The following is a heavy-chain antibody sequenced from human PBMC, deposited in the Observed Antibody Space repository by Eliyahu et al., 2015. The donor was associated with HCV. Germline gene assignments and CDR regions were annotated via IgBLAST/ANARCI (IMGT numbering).Heavy chain of an antibody. D-gene: IGHD3-22*01. V-gene: IGHV1-69*01. CDR3: AKQFSGGAGDSSGYYLVY. CDR2: ITPIFGTG. J-gene: IGHJ4*02. Sequence: QVQLVQSGAEVKKSGSSVKVSCKASXVTFSSYAISWVRQAPGQGLEWMGGITPIFGTGNYAQKFQGRVTITADESTSTVYMELSSLRSEDTAVYYCAKQFSGGAGDSSGYYLVYWGQGTLVTVSS. CDR1: XVTFSSYA.